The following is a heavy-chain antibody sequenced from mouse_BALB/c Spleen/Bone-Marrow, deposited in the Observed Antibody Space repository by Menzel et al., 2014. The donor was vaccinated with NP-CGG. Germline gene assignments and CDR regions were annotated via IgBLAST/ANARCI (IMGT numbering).Heavy chain of an antibody. Sequence: KQSGAELVRPGSSVKISCKASGYVFSSYWMNWVKQRPGQGLEWIGQIFPGDGDTNYNGQFKGKATLTADRSSSTAFMQLSSLTSEDSAVYFCARGDFDYDFTMDYWGQGTSVTVSS. CDR2: IFPGDGDT. J-gene: IGHJ4*01. D-gene: IGHD2-4*01. CDR3: ARGDFDYDFTMDY. V-gene: IGHV1-80*01. CDR1: GYVFSSYW.